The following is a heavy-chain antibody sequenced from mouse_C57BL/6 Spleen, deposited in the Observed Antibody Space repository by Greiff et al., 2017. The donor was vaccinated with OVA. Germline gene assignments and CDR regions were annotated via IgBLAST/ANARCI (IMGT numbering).Heavy chain of an antibody. Sequence: VQLQQSGPELVKPGASVKISCKASGYSFTDYNMNWVKQSNGKSLEWIGVINPNYGTTSYNKKFKGKATLTVDQSSSTAYMQLNSLPSEDSAVYDSARSNRDYWYFDDWGTGTTVTVSS. CDR2: INPNYGTT. V-gene: IGHV1-39*01. CDR3: ARSNRDYWYFDD. CDR1: GYSFTDYN. J-gene: IGHJ1*03.